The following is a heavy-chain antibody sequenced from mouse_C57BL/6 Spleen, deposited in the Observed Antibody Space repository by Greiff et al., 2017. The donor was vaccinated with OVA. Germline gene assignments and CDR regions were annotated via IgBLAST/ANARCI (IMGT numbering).Heavy chain of an antibody. CDR1: GYTFTDYY. J-gene: IGHJ4*01. CDR3: ARSLWLRRGAMDY. V-gene: IGHV1-26*01. D-gene: IGHD2-2*01. CDR2: INPNNGGT. Sequence: VQLQQSGPELVKPGASVKISCKASGYTFTDYYMNWVKQSHGKSLEWIGDINPNNGGTSYNQKFKGKATLTVDKSSSTAYMELRSLTSEDSAVYYCARSLWLRRGAMDYWGQGTSVTVSS.